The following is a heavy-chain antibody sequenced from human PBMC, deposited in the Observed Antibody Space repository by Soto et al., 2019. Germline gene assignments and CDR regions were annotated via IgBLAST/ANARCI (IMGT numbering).Heavy chain of an antibody. CDR1: GGTFSSYA. CDR3: ARDRYCSGGSCYSLGY. Sequence: SVKVSCKASGGTFSSYAISWVRQAPGQGLEWMGGIIPIFGTANYAQKFQGRVTITADESTSTAYMELSSLRSEDTAVYYCARDRYCSGGSCYSLGYWGQGTLVTVSS. CDR2: IIPIFGTA. D-gene: IGHD2-15*01. V-gene: IGHV1-69*13. J-gene: IGHJ4*02.